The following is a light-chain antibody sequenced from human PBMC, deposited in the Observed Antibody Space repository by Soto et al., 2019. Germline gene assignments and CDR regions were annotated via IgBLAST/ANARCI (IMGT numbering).Light chain of an antibody. CDR2: GAS. J-gene: IGKJ2*01. CDR1: QSVSSY. Sequence: EIVLTQSPATLSLSPGERATLSCRASQSVSSYLAWYQQKPGQAPRLLIYGASSRAAGIPDRFSGSGSGTDFTLTISRLEPEDFAVYYCQHYGGSPYTLGQGTKVEIK. CDR3: QHYGGSPYT. V-gene: IGKV3-20*01.